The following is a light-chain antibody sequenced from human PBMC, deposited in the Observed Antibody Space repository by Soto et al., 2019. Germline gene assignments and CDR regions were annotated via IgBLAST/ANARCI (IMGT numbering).Light chain of an antibody. CDR1: RSNVGSNV. CDR3: AAWDDTLNCPI. V-gene: IGLV1-44*01. J-gene: IGLJ2*01. CDR2: SNS. Sequence: QSVLTQPPSASGTPGQRVTISCSGSRSNVGSNVVNWYQQLPGTAPKLLIYSNSQRPSGVPDRFSGSKSGTSASLAISGLQAEDEADYYCAAWDDTLNCPIFGGGTKLTVL.